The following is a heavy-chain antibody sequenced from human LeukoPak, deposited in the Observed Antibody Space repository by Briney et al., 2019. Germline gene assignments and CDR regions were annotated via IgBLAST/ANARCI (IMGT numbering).Heavy chain of an antibody. CDR2: IYHSGST. J-gene: IGHJ4*02. D-gene: IGHD3-22*01. V-gene: IGHV4-38-2*02. Sequence: SETLSLTCTVSGGSISSYYWGWIRQPPGKGLEWIGTIYHSGSTYYNPSLKSRVTISVGTSKNQFSLKLSSVTAADTAVYYCARAPIHYYDSSGYYFDYWGQGTLVTVSS. CDR1: GGSISSYY. CDR3: ARAPIHYYDSSGYYFDY.